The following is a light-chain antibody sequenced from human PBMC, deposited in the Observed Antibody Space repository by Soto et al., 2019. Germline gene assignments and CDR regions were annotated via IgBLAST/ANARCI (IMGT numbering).Light chain of an antibody. CDR1: QSVRSNL. J-gene: IGKJ4*01. CDR3: HQYGSSPLS. V-gene: IGKV3-20*01. Sequence: EIVLTQSPGTLSLSPGERAALSCRASQSVRSNLLAWYQQKPGQAPRLLIYGASSRATGIPDRFSGSGSGTDFTLTISNLEPEDFAVFYCHQYGSSPLSFGGGTRVDIK. CDR2: GAS.